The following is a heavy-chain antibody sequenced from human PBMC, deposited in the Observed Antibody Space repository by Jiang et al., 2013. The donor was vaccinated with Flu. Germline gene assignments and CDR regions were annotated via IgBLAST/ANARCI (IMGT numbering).Heavy chain of an antibody. CDR1: GGIFNSYA. D-gene: IGHD3-22*01. V-gene: IGHV1-69*01. J-gene: IGHJ4*02. CDR3: ARRDDRGGYYYRYYFDY. Sequence: GAEVKKPGSSVKVSCKASGGIFNSYAISWVRQAPGQGLEWMGGIIPIFRTTNYAQKFQGRVTITADESTSTAYMELSSLRSEDTAVYYXARRDDRGGYYYRYYFDYWGQGTLVTVSS. CDR2: IIPIFRTT.